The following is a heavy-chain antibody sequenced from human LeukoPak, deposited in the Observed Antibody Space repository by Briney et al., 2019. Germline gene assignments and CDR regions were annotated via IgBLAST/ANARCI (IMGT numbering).Heavy chain of an antibody. J-gene: IGHJ4*02. Sequence: GGSLRLSCAASGFTFSSYAMSWVRQAPGKGLEWVSAISGSGGSTYYADSVKGRFTISRDDSKNTLYLQMNSLRAEDTAVYYCAKGPDNYDFWSGYYGYWGQGTLVTVSS. CDR3: AKGPDNYDFWSGYYGY. V-gene: IGHV3-23*01. D-gene: IGHD3-3*01. CDR2: ISGSGGST. CDR1: GFTFSSYA.